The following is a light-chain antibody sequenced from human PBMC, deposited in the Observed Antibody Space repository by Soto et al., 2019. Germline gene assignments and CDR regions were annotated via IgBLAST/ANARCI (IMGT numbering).Light chain of an antibody. V-gene: IGLV2-14*01. CDR1: SSDVGGYNY. CDR2: DVG. CDR3: SSYTSSSTYV. J-gene: IGLJ1*01. Sequence: QSALTQPASVSGSPGQSITISCTGTSSDVGGYNYVSWYQQHPGKDPKLMIYDVGNRPSAVSNRFSGSKSGNTASLTISGLPAEDEADYYCSSYTSSSTYVFGTGTKLTVL.